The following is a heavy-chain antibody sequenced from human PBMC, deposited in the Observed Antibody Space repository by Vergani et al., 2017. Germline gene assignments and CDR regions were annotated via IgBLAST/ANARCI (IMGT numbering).Heavy chain of an antibody. D-gene: IGHD4-23*01. V-gene: IGHV3-20*04. CDR1: GFTFNDYG. CDR2: ISYNGDRA. CDR3: ARDENYGGQYFDS. Sequence: EVQLVESGGSLVRPGGSLRLSCAVSGFTFNDYGMTWVRQTPGKGLEWVSSISYNGDRATYRDSVKGRFTVSRDSAKNSLYLQMINLRAEDTALYYCARDENYGGQYFDSWGQGTLVTVSS. J-gene: IGHJ4*02.